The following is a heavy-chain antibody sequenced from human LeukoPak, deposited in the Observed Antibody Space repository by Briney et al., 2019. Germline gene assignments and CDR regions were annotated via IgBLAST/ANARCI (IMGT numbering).Heavy chain of an antibody. J-gene: IGHJ6*02. CDR1: GYTFTSYG. V-gene: IGHV1-18*01. D-gene: IGHD4-23*01. Sequence: GASVKVSCKASGYTFTSYGISWVRQAPGQGHEWMGWISAYNGNTNYAQKLQGRVTMTTDTSTSTAYMELRSLRSDDTAVYYCARDTYGGNEYYYYYGMDVWGQGTTVTVSS. CDR2: ISAYNGNT. CDR3: ARDTYGGNEYYYYYGMDV.